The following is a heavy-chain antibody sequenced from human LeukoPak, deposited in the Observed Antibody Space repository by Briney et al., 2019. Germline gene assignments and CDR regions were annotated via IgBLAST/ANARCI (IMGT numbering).Heavy chain of an antibody. CDR3: ARGPGVAYYYGMDV. CDR1: RGSISGYY. J-gene: IGHJ6*02. D-gene: IGHD3-3*01. Sequence: PSETLSLTCTVSRGSISGYYWSWLRQPPGKGLEWIGYTYYSGSPNYNPSLKSRVTISVDTSKNQFSLKLSSVTAADTAVYYCARGPGVAYYYGMDVWGQGTTVTVSS. CDR2: TYYSGSP. V-gene: IGHV4-59*01.